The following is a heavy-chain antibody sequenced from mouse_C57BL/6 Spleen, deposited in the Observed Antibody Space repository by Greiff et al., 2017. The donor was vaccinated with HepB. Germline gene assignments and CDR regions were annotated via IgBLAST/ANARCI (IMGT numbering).Heavy chain of an antibody. CDR1: GYTFTSYW. J-gene: IGHJ4*01. CDR3: ARREDYDDAMDY. D-gene: IGHD2-4*01. Sequence: VQLQQSGAELVKPGASVKLSCKASGYTFTSYWMHWVKQRPGQGLEWIGMIHPNSGSTNYNEKFKSKATLTVDKSSSTAYMQLSSLTSEDSAVYYCARREDYDDAMDYWGQGTSVTVSS. CDR2: IHPNSGST. V-gene: IGHV1-64*01.